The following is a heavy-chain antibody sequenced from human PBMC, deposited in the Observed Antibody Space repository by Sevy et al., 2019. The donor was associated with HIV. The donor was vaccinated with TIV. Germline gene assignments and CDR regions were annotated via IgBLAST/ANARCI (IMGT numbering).Heavy chain of an antibody. Sequence: GGSLRLSCIESGFTLSNYDIHWDRQAAGKGLEWVAFIQYDGSIQYYADSVKGRFTISRDNSKNTLYLQMNSLRPEDTAIYYCAKRGSKSGYALGYWGQGTLVTVSS. V-gene: IGHV3-30*02. D-gene: IGHD5-12*01. J-gene: IGHJ4*02. CDR2: IQYDGSIQ. CDR1: GFTLSNYD. CDR3: AKRGSKSGYALGY.